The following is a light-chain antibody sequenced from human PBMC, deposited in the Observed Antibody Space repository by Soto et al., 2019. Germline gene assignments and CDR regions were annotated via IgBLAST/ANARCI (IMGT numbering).Light chain of an antibody. V-gene: IGKV1-39*01. CDR1: QSISSY. J-gene: IGKJ4*01. CDR2: AAY. CDR3: QQRSSTPLLT. Sequence: DIQMTQSPSSLSASVGDRVTITCRASQSISSYLNWYQQKPVKAPNLMIYAAYSLQSGVPSRFSGSGSGTDFTLTISSLKPEDFATYYCQQRSSTPLLTFGGGTKVEIK.